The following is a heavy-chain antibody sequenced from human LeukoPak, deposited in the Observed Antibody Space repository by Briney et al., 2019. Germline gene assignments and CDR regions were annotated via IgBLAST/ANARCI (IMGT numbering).Heavy chain of an antibody. J-gene: IGHJ3*02. CDR2: IYPGDSDT. CDR1: GYRFTTYW. V-gene: IGHV5-51*01. D-gene: IGHD2-15*01. CDR3: ARRGYCSGGDCYSAAFDI. Sequence: GESLKISCKGSGYRFTTYWIAWVRQMPGKGLEWMGIIYPGDSDTRYSPSFHGQVTISADKSISTAYLQWSSLKSSDTAMYYCARRGYCSGGDCYSAAFDIWGQGTMVPVSS.